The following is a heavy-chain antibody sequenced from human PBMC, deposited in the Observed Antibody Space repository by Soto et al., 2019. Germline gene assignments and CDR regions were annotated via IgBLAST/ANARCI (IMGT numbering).Heavy chain of an antibody. CDR1: GFTFSTYS. V-gene: IGHV3-21*01. J-gene: IGHJ4*02. CDR3: ARGYDFWSGYFTFFDY. Sequence: EVQLVESGGGLVKPGGSLRLSCAASGFTFSTYSMNWVRQAPGKGLEWVSSISISSSYIYYADSVKGRFTISRDNAKNSLYLQMNSQRAEDTAVYYCARGYDFWSGYFTFFDYWGQGTLVTVSS. CDR2: ISISSSYI. D-gene: IGHD3-3*01.